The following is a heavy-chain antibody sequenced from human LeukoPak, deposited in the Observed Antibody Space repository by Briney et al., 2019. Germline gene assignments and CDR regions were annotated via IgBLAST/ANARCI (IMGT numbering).Heavy chain of an antibody. V-gene: IGHV3-30-3*01. CDR2: ISYDGSSK. D-gene: IGHD6-19*01. Sequence: GGSLRLFCAASGFTFSSYAMHWVRQAPGKGLELVAVISYDGSSKYFADSVKGRFTISRDTSKNTLYLQMNSLRAEDTAVYYCARANRPFHSSGWYKDYWGQGTLVTVSS. CDR1: GFTFSSYA. J-gene: IGHJ4*02. CDR3: ARANRPFHSSGWYKDY.